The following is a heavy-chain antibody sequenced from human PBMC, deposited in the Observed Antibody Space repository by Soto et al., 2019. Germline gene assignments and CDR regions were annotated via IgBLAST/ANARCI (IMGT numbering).Heavy chain of an antibody. CDR2: IRADTGDT. J-gene: IGHJ5*02. CDR1: GDTFSNFD. D-gene: IGHD5-18*01. CDR3: ARYIYGKGFQS. V-gene: IGHV1-8*01. Sequence: QVQLVQSGAEVKKPGASVKVSCKASGDTFSNFDINWVRQATGQGPDWMGWIRADTGDTGHAQKFQGRISMTRDTSTSTLYMELSSLRAEETAVYYCARYIYGKGFQSWGQGTLVIVSS.